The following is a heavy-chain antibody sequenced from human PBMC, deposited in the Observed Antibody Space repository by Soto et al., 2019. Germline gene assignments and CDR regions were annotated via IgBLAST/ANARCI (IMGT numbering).Heavy chain of an antibody. D-gene: IGHD2-8*01. CDR3: AKDYCTNGVCYYLFDY. CDR2: ISYDGSNK. CDR1: GFTFSSYA. Sequence: GGSLRLSCAASGFTFSSYAMHWVRQAPGKGLEWVAVISYDGSNKYYADSVKGRFTTSRDNSKNTLYLQMNSLRAEDTAVYYCAKDYCTNGVCYYLFDYWGQGALVTVSS. V-gene: IGHV3-30*04. J-gene: IGHJ4*02.